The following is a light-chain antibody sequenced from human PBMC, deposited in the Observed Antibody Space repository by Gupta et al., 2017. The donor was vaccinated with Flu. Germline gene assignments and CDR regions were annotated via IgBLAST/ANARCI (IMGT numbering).Light chain of an antibody. CDR3: HIWDTTSDQPV. CDR1: NIAIHS. CDR2: DDS. Sequence: GGNNIAIHSGHWYQQKPGQAPVLVVYDDSDRPSGIPERISGSKSGNTATLTISGVQGGDEADYYCHIWDTTSDQPVFGGGTRVTVL. V-gene: IGLV3-21*02. J-gene: IGLJ3*02.